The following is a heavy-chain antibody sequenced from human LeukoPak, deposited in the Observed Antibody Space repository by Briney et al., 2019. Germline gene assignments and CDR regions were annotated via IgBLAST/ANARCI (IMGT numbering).Heavy chain of an antibody. CDR2: FYYSGST. CDR3: ARHFYDSSSYGWFDP. CDR1: GDSIYNNY. V-gene: IGHV4-59*08. D-gene: IGHD3-22*01. J-gene: IGHJ5*02. Sequence: SETLSLTCTVSGDSIYNNYWGWIRQPPGKGLEWIGYFYYSGSTNYNPSLKSRVTISVDTSKNQFSLKLSSVTAADTAVYYCARHFYDSSSYGWFDPWGQGTLVTVSS.